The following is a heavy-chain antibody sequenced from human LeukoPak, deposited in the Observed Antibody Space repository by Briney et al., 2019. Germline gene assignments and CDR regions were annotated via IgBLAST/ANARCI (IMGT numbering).Heavy chain of an antibody. J-gene: IGHJ6*02. CDR3: ARDNWDLGSSWYGDYYGMDV. D-gene: IGHD6-13*01. Sequence: GGSLRLSCAASGFTFSDHYLSWIRQAPGKGLEWVSYISRNSSNIDYADSVKGRFTISRDNAQDSLYLEMNSLRVEDTAVYYCARDNWDLGSSWYGDYYGMDVWGQGTTVTVSS. CDR1: GFTFSDHY. V-gene: IGHV3-11*01. CDR2: ISRNSSNI.